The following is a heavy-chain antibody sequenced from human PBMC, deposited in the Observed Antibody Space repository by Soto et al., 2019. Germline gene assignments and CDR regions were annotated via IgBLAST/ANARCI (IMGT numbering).Heavy chain of an antibody. V-gene: IGHV3-23*01. CDR2: ISASGAAT. CDR1: GFTLSSYA. D-gene: IGHD2-21*02. Sequence: GGSLRRSCAASGFTLSSYALSWVRQAPGKGLEWVSAISASGAATYYTDSVKGRFTISRDNSKNTLYLQMNSLRAEDTAVYYCAKDRDSAAFDYWGQGTLVTVSS. CDR3: AKDRDSAAFDY. J-gene: IGHJ4*02.